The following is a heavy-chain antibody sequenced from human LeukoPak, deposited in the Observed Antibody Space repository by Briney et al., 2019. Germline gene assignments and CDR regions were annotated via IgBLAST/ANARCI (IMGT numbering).Heavy chain of an antibody. D-gene: IGHD6-19*01. CDR3: ARDTYSSGWYCDY. CDR1: GGSISSYY. J-gene: IGHJ4*02. Sequence: PSETLSLTCTVSGGSISSYYWSWIRQPPGKGLEWIGYIYYSGSTNYNPSLKSRVTISVDTSKNQFSLKLSSVTAADTAVYYCARDTYSSGWYCDYWGQGTLVTVSS. V-gene: IGHV4-59*12. CDR2: IYYSGST.